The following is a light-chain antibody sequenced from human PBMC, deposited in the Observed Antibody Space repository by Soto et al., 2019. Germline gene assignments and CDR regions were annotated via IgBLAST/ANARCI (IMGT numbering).Light chain of an antibody. CDR2: SNN. CDR1: SSNIGSNT. V-gene: IGLV1-44*01. CDR3: AAWDDSLNGPPHV. J-gene: IGLJ1*01. Sequence: QSVLTQPPSASGTPGQRVTISCSGSSSNIGSNTVNWYQQLPGTAPKLLIYSNNQRPSGVPDRFSGSKSGTSASLAISGLQSEDEADYYCAAWDDSLNGPPHVFGTGTKLTVL.